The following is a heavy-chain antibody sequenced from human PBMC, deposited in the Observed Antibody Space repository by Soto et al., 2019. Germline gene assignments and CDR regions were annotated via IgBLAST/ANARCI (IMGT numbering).Heavy chain of an antibody. J-gene: IGHJ4*02. CDR1: GGSIIDFY. CDR3: ARVGGLAARTFDY. V-gene: IGHV4-59*01. CDR2: IYYSGST. D-gene: IGHD6-6*01. Sequence: PSETLSLTCTVSGGSIIDFYCIFIRHPPGKGLEWIGYIYYSGSTNYNPSLKSRVTISVDTSKNQFSLNLRSMSPADTAVYYCARVGGLAARTFDYWGPGTLVTVSS.